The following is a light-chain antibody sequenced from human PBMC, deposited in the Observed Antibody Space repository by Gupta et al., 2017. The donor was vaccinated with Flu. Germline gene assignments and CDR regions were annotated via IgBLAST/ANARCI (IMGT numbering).Light chain of an antibody. CDR1: QSVLYSSNNKNY. CDR2: WVS. J-gene: IGKJ2*01. Sequence: DIVMTQSPDSLAVSLGERATINCKSSQSVLYSSNNKNYLAWYQQKPGQPPKLLIYWVSTRESGVPDRFSGSGSGTDFTLTISILHAEDVAVYCCQQYCSAYTFGQGTKLEIK. CDR3: QQYCSAYT. V-gene: IGKV4-1*01.